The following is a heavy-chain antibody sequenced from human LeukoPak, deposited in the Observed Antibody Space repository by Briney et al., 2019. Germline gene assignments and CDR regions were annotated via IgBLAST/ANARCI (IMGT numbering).Heavy chain of an antibody. J-gene: IGHJ6*02. V-gene: IGHV3-74*01. CDR3: ARNPHGMDV. CDR2: IKTGGSDI. CDR1: GFTFSSYW. Sequence: PGGSLRLSRTASGFTFSSYWMDWVRQAPGKGLVWVSRIKTGGSDIRYADSVKGRFTISRDNAKNTLYLQMNSLRVEDTAVYYCARNPHGMDVWGQGTTVTVSS.